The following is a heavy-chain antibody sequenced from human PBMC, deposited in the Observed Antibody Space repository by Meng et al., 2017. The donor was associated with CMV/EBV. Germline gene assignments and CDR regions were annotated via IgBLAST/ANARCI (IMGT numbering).Heavy chain of an antibody. J-gene: IGHJ4*02. Sequence: SETLSLTCAVSGGSISSSNWWSWVRQPPGKGLEWIGEIYHSGSTNYNPSLKSRVTISVDTSKNQFSLKLSSVTAADTAVYYCASSVKHITIFGVAKTNLNFDYWGQGTLVTVSS. D-gene: IGHD3-3*01. CDR3: ASSVKHITIFGVAKTNLNFDY. CDR1: GGSISSSNW. V-gene: IGHV4-4*02. CDR2: IYHSGST.